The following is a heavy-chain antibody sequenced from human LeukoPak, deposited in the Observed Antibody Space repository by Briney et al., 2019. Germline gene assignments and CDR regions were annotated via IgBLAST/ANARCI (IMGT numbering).Heavy chain of an antibody. V-gene: IGHV4-39*01. J-gene: IGHJ2*01. CDR3: ARQSCTDTSCTVFRWYFDL. Sequence: SETLSLTCTVFGDSISSNRYYWGWLRQPPGQVLEWIGNFYYRGSPYYNPSLKNRVTISVDTSKNQFSLKLSSVTAADTAIYYCARQSCTDTSCTVFRWYFDLWGRGTLVTVSS. D-gene: IGHD2-2*01. CDR1: GDSISSNRYY. CDR2: FYYRGSP.